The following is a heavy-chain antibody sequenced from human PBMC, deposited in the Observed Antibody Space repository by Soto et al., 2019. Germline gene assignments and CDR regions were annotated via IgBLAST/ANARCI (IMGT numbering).Heavy chain of an antibody. V-gene: IGHV4-34*01. D-gene: IGHD6-13*01. J-gene: IGHJ5*02. CDR3: AREGRVRCSRSWGNWFDP. CDR2: INHSGST. Sequence: QVQLQQWGAGLLKPSETLSLTCAVYGGSFSGYYWSWIRQPPGKGLEWIGEINHSGSTNYNPSLKSRVTISVDTSKNQFSLKLSSVTAADTAVYYCAREGRVRCSRSWGNWFDPRGQGTLVTVSS. CDR1: GGSFSGYY.